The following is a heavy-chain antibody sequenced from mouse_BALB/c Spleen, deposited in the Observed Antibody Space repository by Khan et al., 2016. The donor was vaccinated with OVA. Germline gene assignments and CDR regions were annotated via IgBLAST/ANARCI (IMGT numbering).Heavy chain of an antibody. CDR3: TRFGYLFAY. Sequence: VQLKQSGTFLARPGTSVKMFCKASGYTFTNYLMHWVKQRPGQGLERIGPIYPGNSDTSYNQKFKGKAKLTAVTSTSTAYMELSSLTNEDSAVYYCTRFGYLFAYWGQGTLVTVSA. CDR1: GYTFTNYL. CDR2: IYPGNSDT. D-gene: IGHD2-2*01. J-gene: IGHJ3*01. V-gene: IGHV1-5*01.